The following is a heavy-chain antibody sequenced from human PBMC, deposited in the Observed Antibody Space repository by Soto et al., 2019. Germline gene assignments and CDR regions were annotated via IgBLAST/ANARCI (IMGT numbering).Heavy chain of an antibody. CDR3: ARAYSDAFDT. CDR1: GFTFRDYY. Sequence: QVQLVESGGGLVTPGGSLSLSCAASGFTFRDYYMTWIRQAPGKGLEWVSYISSSGNGIYYADSVKGRFTISRDNAKNSLYLHMSGQRSEYTAMYYCARAYSDAFDTWGQGTMGTDSS. CDR2: ISSSGNGI. D-gene: IGHD2-15*01. J-gene: IGHJ3*02. V-gene: IGHV3-11*01.